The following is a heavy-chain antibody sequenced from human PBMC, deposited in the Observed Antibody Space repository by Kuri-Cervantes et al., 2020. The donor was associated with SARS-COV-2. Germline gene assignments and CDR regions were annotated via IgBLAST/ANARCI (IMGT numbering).Heavy chain of an antibody. V-gene: IGHV4-34*01. CDR3: ARGVRFLYPKYYYFYYYMDV. Sequence: SDTLSLTCAVYGGSFSGYYWSWIRQPPGKGLEWIGEINHGGGTNYNPSLMSRVTISVDTSKNQFSLKLRSVTAADTAVYYCARGVRFLYPKYYYFYYYMDVWGKGTTVTVSS. D-gene: IGHD3-3*01. CDR2: INHGGGT. J-gene: IGHJ6*03. CDR1: GGSFSGYY.